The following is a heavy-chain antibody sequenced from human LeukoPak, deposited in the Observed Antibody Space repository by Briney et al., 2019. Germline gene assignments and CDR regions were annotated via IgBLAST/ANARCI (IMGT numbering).Heavy chain of an antibody. J-gene: IGHJ4*02. CDR1: GFTFSSYG. D-gene: IGHD3-3*01. CDR3: ARDERLLSFLK. CDR2: ITSSGGST. V-gene: IGHV3-23*01. Sequence: GGTLRLSCAASGFTFSSYGLSWVRRAPGKGLEWVSGITSSGGSTYYADSVKGRFTISRDNSKNTLYLQMNSLRAEDTAIYYCARDERLLSFLKWGQGTLVTVSS.